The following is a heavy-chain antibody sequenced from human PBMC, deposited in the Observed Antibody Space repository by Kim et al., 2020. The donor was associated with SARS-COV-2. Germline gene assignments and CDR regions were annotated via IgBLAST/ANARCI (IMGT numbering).Heavy chain of an antibody. J-gene: IGHJ5*02. CDR1: GFTFSNAW. V-gene: IGHV3-15*01. CDR3: TTDPYYYGSGSYSFWDDP. D-gene: IGHD3-10*01. Sequence: GGSLRLSCAVSGFTFSNAWMSWVRQAPGKGLEWVGHIKSKTDGGTTDYAAPVKGRFTISRDDSKNTLYLQMNSLKTEDTAVYYCTTDPYYYGSGSYSFWDDPGDQALLPTASS. CDR2: IKSKTDGGTT.